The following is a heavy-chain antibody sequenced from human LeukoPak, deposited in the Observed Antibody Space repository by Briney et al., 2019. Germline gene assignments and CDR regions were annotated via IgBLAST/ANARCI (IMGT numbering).Heavy chain of an antibody. CDR1: GGSIISSSYY. V-gene: IGHV4-39*07. CDR3: ARGEGYCSSTSCPFDS. D-gene: IGHD2-2*01. Sequence: PSETLSLTCTVSGGSIISSSYYWGWIRQPPGKGLEWIGNIYYSGSTYYNPSLKSRVTISVETSKNQFSLKLSSVTAADTAVYYCARGEGYCSSTSCPFDSWGQGTLVTVSS. CDR2: IYYSGST. J-gene: IGHJ4*02.